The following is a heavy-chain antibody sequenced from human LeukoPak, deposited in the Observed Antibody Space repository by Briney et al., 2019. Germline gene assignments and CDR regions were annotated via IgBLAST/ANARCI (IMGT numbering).Heavy chain of an antibody. Sequence: GGSLRLSCAASGFTFSTYAMSWVRQAPGKGLEWVSDISGSGSTTYYADSVKGGFTISRDNYKKTLYMQMNRLREEETEVYNGAKERAGYTNPYYFDYWGQGTLVTVSS. CDR3: AKERAGYTNPYYFDY. J-gene: IGHJ4*02. D-gene: IGHD3-16*02. CDR2: ISGSGSTT. CDR1: GFTFSTYA. V-gene: IGHV3-23*01.